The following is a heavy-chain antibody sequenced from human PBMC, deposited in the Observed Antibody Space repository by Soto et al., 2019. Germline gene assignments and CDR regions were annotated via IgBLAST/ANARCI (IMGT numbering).Heavy chain of an antibody. CDR1: GGTFSSHV. Sequence: GASVNVSCKASGGTFSSHVISWVRQAPGQGLEWMGGIIPILGTPNYEQKFQGRVTITADESTSTAYMELNSLRSEDTAVYYCARAQADYGGNSRFTGYYYGMDVWGQGTTVTVSS. J-gene: IGHJ6*02. CDR3: ARAQADYGGNSRFTGYYYGMDV. V-gene: IGHV1-69*13. D-gene: IGHD4-17*01. CDR2: IIPILGTP.